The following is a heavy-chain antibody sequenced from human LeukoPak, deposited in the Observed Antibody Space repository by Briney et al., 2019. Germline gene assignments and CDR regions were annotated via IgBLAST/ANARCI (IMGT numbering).Heavy chain of an antibody. Sequence: GGSLRLSCAAAGFTFSRYSMNWVRQAPGKGLEWVSSISTSSSYIYYADSVKGRFTISRDNASNSLYLQLDSLRAEDTAVYYCARGSSNSGSYYDYFDYWGQGALVTVSS. CDR2: ISTSSSYI. D-gene: IGHD1-26*01. CDR1: GFTFSRYS. J-gene: IGHJ4*02. CDR3: ARGSSNSGSYYDYFDY. V-gene: IGHV3-21*01.